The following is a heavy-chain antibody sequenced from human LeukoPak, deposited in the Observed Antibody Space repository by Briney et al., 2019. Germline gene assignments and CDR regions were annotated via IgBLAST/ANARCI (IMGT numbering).Heavy chain of an antibody. CDR1: GFSFSNVW. Sequence: GSLRLSCAASGFSFSNVWMTWVRQAPGKGLEWVGSIYYSGSTYYNPSLKSRVTISVDTSKNQFSLKLSSVTAADTAVYYCARHPSSSYYFDYWGQGTLVTVSS. D-gene: IGHD6-6*01. CDR2: IYYSGST. V-gene: IGHV4-39*01. J-gene: IGHJ4*02. CDR3: ARHPSSSYYFDY.